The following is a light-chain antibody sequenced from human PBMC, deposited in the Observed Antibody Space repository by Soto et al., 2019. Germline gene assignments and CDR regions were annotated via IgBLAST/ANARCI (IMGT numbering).Light chain of an antibody. V-gene: IGLV2-14*01. J-gene: IGLJ3*02. CDR1: SSDVGKYSY. CDR3: SSFTTSSTWV. Sequence: QSALTQPASVSGSPGQSIAISCTRTSSDVGKYSYVSWFQQYPGNAPKLMIYEVSNRPSGVSNRFSGSKSGNTASLTISGLQGEDEADYYCSSFTTSSTWVFGGGTKVTVL. CDR2: EVS.